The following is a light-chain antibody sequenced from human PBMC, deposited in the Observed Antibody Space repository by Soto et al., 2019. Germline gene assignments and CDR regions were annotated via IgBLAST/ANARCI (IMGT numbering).Light chain of an antibody. CDR2: SHN. V-gene: IGLV1-44*01. J-gene: IGLJ2*01. CDR3: AAWDDSLNGVV. CDR1: SSNIGSNT. Sequence: QSVLTQPPSASGTPGQRVTISCSGSSSNIGSNTVNWYQQLPGTAPKLLLYSHNQRPSGVPDRFSGSKSGTSASLAISGLQSEDEADYYCAAWDDSLNGVVFGGGTKLTVL.